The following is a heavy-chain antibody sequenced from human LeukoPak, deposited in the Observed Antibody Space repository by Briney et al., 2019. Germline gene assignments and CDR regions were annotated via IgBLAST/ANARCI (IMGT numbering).Heavy chain of an antibody. CDR1: GVSISSYY. J-gene: IGHJ6*03. V-gene: IGHV4-4*08. CDR2: IYTTGST. CDR3: ARVSGGSGYYNYMDV. Sequence: SETLSLTCTVSGVSISSYYWSWIRQPPGKGLEWIGRIYTTGSTNYNPSLKSRVTISVDKSKNQFSLKLSSVTAADTAVYYCARVSGGSGYYNYMDVWGKGTTVTVSS. D-gene: IGHD3-10*01.